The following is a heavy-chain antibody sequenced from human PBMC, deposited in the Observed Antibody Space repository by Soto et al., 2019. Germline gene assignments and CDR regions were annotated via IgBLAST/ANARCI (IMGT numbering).Heavy chain of an antibody. CDR1: GFTFSSYS. V-gene: IGHV3-48*02. J-gene: IGHJ6*04. CDR2: ISSSSSTI. Sequence: PGGSLSLSCAASGFTFSSYSMNWVRQAPGKGLEWVSYISSSSSTIYYADSVKGRFTISRDNAKNSLYLQMNSLRDEDTAVYYCARDLTLVRGVRHSSCGMDVCGKGTSGTVFS. CDR3: ARDLTLVRGVRHSSCGMDV. D-gene: IGHD3-10*01.